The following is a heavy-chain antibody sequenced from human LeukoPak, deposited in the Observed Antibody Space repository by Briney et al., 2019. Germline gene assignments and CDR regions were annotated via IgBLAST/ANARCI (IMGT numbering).Heavy chain of an antibody. D-gene: IGHD2-2*01. CDR2: INPNSGGT. Sequence: GASVKVSCKASGYTFTGYYMHWVRQAPGQGLEWMGWINPNSGGTNYAQKFQGRVTMTTDTSISTAYMELSRLRSDDTAVYYCATIVVGKNWFDPWGQGTLVTVSS. CDR3: ATIVVGKNWFDP. CDR1: GYTFTGYY. V-gene: IGHV1-2*02. J-gene: IGHJ5*02.